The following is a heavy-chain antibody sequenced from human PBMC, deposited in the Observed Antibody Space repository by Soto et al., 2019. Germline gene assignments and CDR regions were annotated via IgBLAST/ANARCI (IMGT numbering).Heavy chain of an antibody. V-gene: IGHV3-33*01. CDR1: GFTFSSYG. Sequence: QVQLVESGGGVVQPGRSLRLSCAASGFTFSSYGMHWVRQAPGKGLEWVAVIWYDGSNKYYADSVKGRFTISRDNSKNTLYFQMDSLRAEDTAVYYCARVGGYYDSSGYYLTYYGMDVWGQGTTVTVSS. CDR3: ARVGGYYDSSGYYLTYYGMDV. D-gene: IGHD3-22*01. CDR2: IWYDGSNK. J-gene: IGHJ6*02.